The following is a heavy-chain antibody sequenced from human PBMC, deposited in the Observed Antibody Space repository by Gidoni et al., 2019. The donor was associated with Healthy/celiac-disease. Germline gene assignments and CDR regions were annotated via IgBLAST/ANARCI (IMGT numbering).Heavy chain of an antibody. V-gene: IGHV4-31*03. CDR2: IYYRGRT. CDR3: ARGFREVVAATRDYAFDI. CDR1: GGSISSGGYD. J-gene: IGHJ3*02. Sequence: QVQLQESGPGLGKHSQTLALTCTVSGGSISSGGYDWRWIRQHPGKGREWIGYIYYRGRTYYHPSLKSRVTISVDTSKNQFSLKLSSVTAADTAVYYCARGFREVVAATRDYAFDIWGQGTMVTVSS. D-gene: IGHD2-15*01.